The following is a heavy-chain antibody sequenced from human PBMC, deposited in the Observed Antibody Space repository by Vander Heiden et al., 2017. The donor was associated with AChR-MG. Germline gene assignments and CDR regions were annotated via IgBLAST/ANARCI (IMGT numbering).Heavy chain of an antibody. CDR1: GYSFTSYG. V-gene: IGHV5-51*01. D-gene: IGHD1-7*01. CDR3: ASVTGTNYRDYPDAFDI. Sequence: EVQLVQSGAEVKKPGASLTISWKGSGYSFTSYGIGWVRQMPGKGLEWMGIIYPGDSDTRYSPSFQGQVTISADKSISTAYLQWSSLKASDTAMYYCASVTGTNYRDYPDAFDIWGQGTMVTVSS. CDR2: IYPGDSDT. J-gene: IGHJ3*02.